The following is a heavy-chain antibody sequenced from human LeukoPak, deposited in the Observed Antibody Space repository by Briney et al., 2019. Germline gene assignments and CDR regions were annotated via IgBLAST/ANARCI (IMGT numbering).Heavy chain of an antibody. D-gene: IGHD3-9*01. V-gene: IGHV3-74*01. Sequence: GGSLRLSCAASGFTFSSYWMHWVRQAPGKGLVGVSRINSDGSSTSYADSVKGRFTISRDNAKNTLYLQMNSLRAEDTAVYYCAREVNYDILTGSNWGQGTLVTVSS. CDR1: GFTFSSYW. CDR3: AREVNYDILTGSN. CDR2: INSDGSST. J-gene: IGHJ4*02.